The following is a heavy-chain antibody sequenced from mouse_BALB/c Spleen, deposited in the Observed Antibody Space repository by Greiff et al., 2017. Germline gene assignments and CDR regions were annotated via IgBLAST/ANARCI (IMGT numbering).Heavy chain of an antibody. CDR1: GFSLTSYG. V-gene: IGHV2-9*02. CDR2: IWAGGST. CDR3: ARGGPYYADYFDY. J-gene: IGHJ2*01. D-gene: IGHD2-10*01. Sequence: VKLMESGPGLVAPSQSLSITCTVSGFSLTSYGVHWVRQPPGKGLEWLGVIWAGGSTNYNSALMSRLSISKDNSKSQVFLKMNSLQTDDTAMYYCARGGPYYADYFDYWGQGTTLTVSS.